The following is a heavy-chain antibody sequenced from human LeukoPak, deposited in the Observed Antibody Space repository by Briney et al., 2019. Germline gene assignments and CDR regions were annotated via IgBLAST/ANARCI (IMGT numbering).Heavy chain of an antibody. CDR3: ARARAAAGIVDY. J-gene: IGHJ4*02. Sequence: GASVKVSCKASGYTFTSYDINWVRQATGQGLEWMGWMNPNSGNTGYAQKFQGRVTMTRNTYISTAYMELSSLRSEDTAVYYCARARAAAGIVDYWGQGTLVTVSS. V-gene: IGHV1-8*01. D-gene: IGHD6-13*01. CDR2: MNPNSGNT. CDR1: GYTFTSYD.